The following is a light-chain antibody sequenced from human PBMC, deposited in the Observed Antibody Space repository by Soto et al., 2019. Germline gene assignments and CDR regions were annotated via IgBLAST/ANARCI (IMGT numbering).Light chain of an antibody. CDR1: SSDVGAYNY. J-gene: IGLJ3*02. Sequence: QSALTQPRSVSGSPGQSVTISCTGTSSDVGAYNYVSWYQHLPGKAPKLVIYDVTKRPSGVPDRFAGSKSGNTASLTISGLQAEDEADYYCCSYAGSSLWVFGGGTKLTVL. V-gene: IGLV2-11*01. CDR2: DVT. CDR3: CSYAGSSLWV.